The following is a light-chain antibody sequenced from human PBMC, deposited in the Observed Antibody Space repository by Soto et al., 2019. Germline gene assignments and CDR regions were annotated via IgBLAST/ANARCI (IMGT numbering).Light chain of an antibody. CDR2: GAS. CDR1: QIISSN. Sequence: DIVLTQSPATLTVSLGERVSLSCRASQIISSNLAWYQQKPGQIPRLLIYGASARAAGIPARFSGSGSGTEFTLTISSLQSEDFAVYYCQQYNNWPQFTFGPGTKVDV. CDR3: QQYNNWPQFT. J-gene: IGKJ3*01. V-gene: IGKV3-15*01.